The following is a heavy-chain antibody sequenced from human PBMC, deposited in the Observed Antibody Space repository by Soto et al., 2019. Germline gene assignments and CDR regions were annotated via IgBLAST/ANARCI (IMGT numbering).Heavy chain of an antibody. D-gene: IGHD2-15*01. CDR2: IIPIFGTA. V-gene: IGHV1-69*12. CDR1: GGTFSSYA. J-gene: IGHJ4*02. Sequence: QVQLVQSGAEVKKPGSSVKVSCKASGGTFSSYAISWVRQAPGQGLEWMGGIIPIFGTANYAQKFQGRVTITADESMSTAYMELSSLRPEDTAVYYCARESRYCSGGSCYFLPGIDYWGQGTLVTVSS. CDR3: ARESRYCSGGSCYFLPGIDY.